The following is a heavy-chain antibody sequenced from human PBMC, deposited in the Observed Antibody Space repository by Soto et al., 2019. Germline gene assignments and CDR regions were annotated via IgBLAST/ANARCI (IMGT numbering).Heavy chain of an antibody. CDR3: ARDHFGAVAVY. CDR1: GFTFNNSW. J-gene: IGHJ4*02. V-gene: IGHV3-7*03. CDR2: IKPDGGQT. Sequence: GWSLRLSCASSGFTFNNSWMIWVRQAPGKGLEWVANIKPDGGQTHYVDSLKDRFTISRDNAKNSLYLLMNSLRAEDTAVYYCARDHFGAVAVYWGQGALVTVSS. D-gene: IGHD6-19*01.